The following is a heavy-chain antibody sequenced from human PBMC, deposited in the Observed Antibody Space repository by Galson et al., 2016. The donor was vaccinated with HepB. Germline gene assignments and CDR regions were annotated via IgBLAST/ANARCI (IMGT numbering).Heavy chain of an antibody. D-gene: IGHD3-10*01. J-gene: IGHJ4*02. CDR2: LYYREST. Sequence: LRLSCAASGFTVGNNYMSWVRQSPGKGLEWIGSLYYRESTYYNPSLKSRVTISVDTSKNQFSLKLSSVTAADTAAYYCARRVDGSYLFYWGQGTLVTVSS. V-gene: IGHV4-39*01. CDR1: GFTVGNNY. CDR3: ARRVDGSYLFY.